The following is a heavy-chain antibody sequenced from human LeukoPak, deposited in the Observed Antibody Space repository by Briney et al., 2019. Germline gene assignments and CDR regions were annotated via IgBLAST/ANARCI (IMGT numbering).Heavy chain of an antibody. CDR2: IKQDGSEK. CDR3: ARDCSGGSCYPDY. CDR1: GFTFSSYW. V-gene: IGHV3-7*01. Sequence: GGSLRLSCAASGFTFSSYWMSWVRQAPGKGLEWVANIKQDGSEKYYVDSVKGRFTISRDNAKNSLYLQMNSLRAEDTAVYYCARDCSGGSCYPDYRGQGTLVTVSS. J-gene: IGHJ4*02. D-gene: IGHD2-15*01.